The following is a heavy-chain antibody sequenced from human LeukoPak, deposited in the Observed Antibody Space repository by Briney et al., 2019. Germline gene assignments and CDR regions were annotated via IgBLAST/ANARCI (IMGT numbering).Heavy chain of an antibody. CDR3: SRVHYDILTGYSYFDY. Sequence: ASVKVSCKASGYTFTGQYMHWVRQAPGQGLEWMGWINPNSGGTNNAQKFQGRVTMTRDTSISTAYMELTSLRSDDTAVYYCSRVHYDILTGYSYFDYWGQGTLVTVSS. J-gene: IGHJ4*02. V-gene: IGHV1-2*02. CDR1: GYTFTGQY. D-gene: IGHD3-9*01. CDR2: INPNSGGT.